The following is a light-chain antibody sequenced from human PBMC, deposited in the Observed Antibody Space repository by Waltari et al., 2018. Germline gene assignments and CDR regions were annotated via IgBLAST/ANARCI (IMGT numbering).Light chain of an antibody. CDR2: DVS. V-gene: IGKV1-33*01. CDR3: QQYENLPLT. Sequence: DIQMTQSPSSLSASVGDRVTITCQASQNINNYLNGYQHKPGKGPKLLIYDVSDFERGVPPRFSGGGFGTEFKLIISSLQPEDAATYYCQQYENLPLTFGGGTTVEI. J-gene: IGKJ4*01. CDR1: QNINNY.